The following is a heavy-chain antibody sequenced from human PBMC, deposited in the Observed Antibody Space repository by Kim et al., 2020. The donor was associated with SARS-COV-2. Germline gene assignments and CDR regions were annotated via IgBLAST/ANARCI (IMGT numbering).Heavy chain of an antibody. CDR1: GYIFNNHF. CDR3: ARDISNIDIWWPDP. J-gene: IGHJ5*02. CDR2: INTSGDVT. V-gene: IGHV1-46*02. Sequence: ASVKVSCKASGYIFNNHFMHWVRQAPGQGLEWMGVINTSGDVTLYAQKFQGRLTMTRDASTSTLHMEMSSLRSEDTAVYYCARDISNIDIWWPDPGGQGTLVTVSS. D-gene: IGHD2-8*02.